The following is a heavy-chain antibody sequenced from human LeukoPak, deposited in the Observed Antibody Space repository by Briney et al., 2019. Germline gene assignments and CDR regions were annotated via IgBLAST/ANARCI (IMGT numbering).Heavy chain of an antibody. CDR1: RFTFSSYW. D-gene: IGHD5-18*01. V-gene: IGHV3-7*01. J-gene: IGHJ4*02. CDR2: IKQDGSEK. CDR3: ARDLSGVTGYTYGRGIDN. Sequence: GGSLRLSCAASRFTFSSYWMNWVRQAPGKGLEWVANIKQDGSEKYYVDSVKGRFTISRDNAKTSLYLQMNSLRAEDTAVYYCARDLSGVTGYTYGRGIDNWGQGTLVTVSS.